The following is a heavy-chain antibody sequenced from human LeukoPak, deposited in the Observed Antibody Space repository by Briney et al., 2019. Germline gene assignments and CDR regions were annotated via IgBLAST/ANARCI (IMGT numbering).Heavy chain of an antibody. CDR2: ISSSGRTT. CDR3: ASTYAYDNNGYYPFDY. CDR1: GFTFSSYP. V-gene: IGHV3-64*04. D-gene: IGHD3-22*01. J-gene: IGHJ4*02. Sequence: GGSLRLSCAASGFTFSSYPMHWVRQAPGKGLEYVSAISSSGRTTYNADSVKGRFTISRDNSKNTLYLQMSSLRPEDTAVYYCASTYAYDNNGYYPFDYWGQGTLVIVSS.